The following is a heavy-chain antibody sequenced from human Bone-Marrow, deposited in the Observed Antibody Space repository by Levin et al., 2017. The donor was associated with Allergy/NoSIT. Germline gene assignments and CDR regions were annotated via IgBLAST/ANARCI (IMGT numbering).Heavy chain of an antibody. D-gene: IGHD1-26*01. CDR3: ARWSGSYYLSGYFDY. CDR2: IKQDGSEK. J-gene: IGHJ4*02. V-gene: IGHV3-7*01. CDR1: GFTFSSDW. Sequence: GGSLRLSCAASGFTFSSDWMSWVRQAPGKGLEWVANIKQDGSEKYYVDSVKGRFTITRDNAKNSLYLQMNSLRAEGTAVYYCARWSGSYYLSGYFDYWGQGTLVTVSS.